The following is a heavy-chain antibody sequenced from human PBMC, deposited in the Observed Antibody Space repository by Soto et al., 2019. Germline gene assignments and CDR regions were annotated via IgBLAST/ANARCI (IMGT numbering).Heavy chain of an antibody. CDR1: SGSISSGGYY. CDR3: ARDRERDGYVFDP. CDR2: IYYSGST. D-gene: IGHD5-12*01. V-gene: IGHV4-31*03. Sequence: QVQLQESGPGLVKPSQTLSLTCTVSSGSISSGGYYWSWIRQHPGKGLEWIGYIYYSGSTYYNPSLKSRVTISVDTSKNQFSLKLSSVTAADTAVYYCARDRERDGYVFDPWGQGTLVTVSS. J-gene: IGHJ5*02.